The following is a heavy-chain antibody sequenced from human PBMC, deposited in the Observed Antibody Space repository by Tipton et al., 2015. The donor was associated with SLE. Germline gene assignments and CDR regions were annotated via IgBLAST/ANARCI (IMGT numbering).Heavy chain of an antibody. CDR2: ISSSSSYI. CDR3: ARASSGYYSPGYYFDY. J-gene: IGHJ4*02. CDR1: GFTFSSYS. D-gene: IGHD3-22*01. V-gene: IGHV3-21*01. Sequence: GSLRLSCAASGFTFSSYSMNWVRQAPGKGLEWVSSISSSSSYIYYADSVKGRFTISRDNAKNSLYLQMNSLRAEDTAVYYCARASSGYYSPGYYFDYWGQGTLVTVSS.